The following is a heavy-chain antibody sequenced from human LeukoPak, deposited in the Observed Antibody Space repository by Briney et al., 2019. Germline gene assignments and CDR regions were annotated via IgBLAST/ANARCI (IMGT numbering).Heavy chain of an antibody. CDR2: ITNSGNSK. D-gene: IGHD6-6*01. CDR1: EFTFSSYS. CDR3: ARHLGAARPVY. J-gene: IGHJ4*02. Sequence: GGSLRLSCAASEFTFSSYSMNWVRQAPGKGLEWVSYITNSGNSKSYADSVKGRFTISRDNTKSSLYLQMNSLRAEDTAVYYCARHLGAARPVYWGQGTLVTVSS. V-gene: IGHV3-48*01.